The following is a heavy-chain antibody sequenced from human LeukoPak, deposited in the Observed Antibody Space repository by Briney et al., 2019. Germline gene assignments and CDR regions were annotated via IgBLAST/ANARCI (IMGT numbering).Heavy chain of an antibody. CDR3: ARPNYYDSKGENFGEYFQH. V-gene: IGHV3-64*01. D-gene: IGHD3-22*01. J-gene: IGHJ1*01. CDR2: ISSNGGST. CDR1: GFTFSSYA. Sequence: GGSLRLSCAASGFTFSSYAMHWVRQAPGKGLEYVSAISSNGGSTYYANSVKGRFTISRDNSKNTLYLQMGSLRAEDMAVYYCARPNYYDSKGENFGEYFQHWGQGTLVTVSS.